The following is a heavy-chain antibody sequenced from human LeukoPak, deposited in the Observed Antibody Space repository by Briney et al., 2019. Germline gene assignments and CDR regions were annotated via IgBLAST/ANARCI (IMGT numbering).Heavy chain of an antibody. CDR1: GFTFSSYS. CDR2: IYSGGST. J-gene: IGHJ4*02. CDR3: VRGTSHWRGVDF. V-gene: IGHV3-66*01. D-gene: IGHD2-2*01. Sequence: GGSLRLSCAASGFTFSSYSMNWVRQAPGKGLEWVSVIYSGGSTYYADSVKGRFTISRDNAKNTLYLEMNSLRAENTALYYCVRGTSHWRGVDFWGRGTLVNVSS.